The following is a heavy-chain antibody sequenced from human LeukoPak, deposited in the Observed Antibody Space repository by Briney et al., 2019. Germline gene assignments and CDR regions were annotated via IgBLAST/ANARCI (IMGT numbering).Heavy chain of an antibody. CDR2: ISAYNGNT. V-gene: IGHV1-18*01. CDR3: ARDWGQYYYDSSGYSNAFDI. CDR1: GYTFTSYG. Sequence: VKVSCKASGYTFTSYGISWVRQAPGQGLEWMGWISAYNGNTNYAQKLQGRVTMTTDTSTSTAYMELRSLRSDDTAVYYCARDWGQYYYDSSGYSNAFDIWGQGTMVTVSS. J-gene: IGHJ3*02. D-gene: IGHD3-22*01.